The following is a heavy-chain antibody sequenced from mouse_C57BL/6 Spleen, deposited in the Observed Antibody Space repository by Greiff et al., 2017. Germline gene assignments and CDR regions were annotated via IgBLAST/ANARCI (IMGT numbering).Heavy chain of an antibody. CDR3: ARSSHWYFDV. D-gene: IGHD1-1*01. J-gene: IGHJ1*03. CDR1: GYAFSSSW. CDR2: IYPGDGDT. V-gene: IGHV1-82*01. Sequence: QVQLQQSGPELVKPGASVKISCKASGYAFSSSWMNWVKQRPGKGLEWIGRIYPGDGDTNYNGKFKDKATLTADKSSSTAYMQLSSLTYEDSAVYYCARSSHWYFDVWGTGTTVTVSS.